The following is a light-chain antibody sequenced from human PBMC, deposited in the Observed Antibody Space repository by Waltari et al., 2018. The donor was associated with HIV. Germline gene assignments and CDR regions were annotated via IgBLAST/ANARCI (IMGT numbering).Light chain of an antibody. J-gene: IGLJ1*01. V-gene: IGLV2-11*01. Sequence: QSALTQPRSVSGSPGPSVPIPCPRTSSASGGCPFFPWYQPHPGKAPNLVISDVTNRPAGVPDRFSGSKSGNTASLTISGLQAEDEADYYCCSYSGSGTLYVFGTGTEVTVL. CDR3: CSYSGSGTLYV. CDR1: SSASGGCPF. CDR2: DVT.